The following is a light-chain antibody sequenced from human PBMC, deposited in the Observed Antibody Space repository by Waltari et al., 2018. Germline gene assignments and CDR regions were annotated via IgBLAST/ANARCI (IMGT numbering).Light chain of an antibody. V-gene: IGLV2-14*03. CDR2: DVT. CDR1: RSDVGAYDY. Sequence: QSALTQPASVSGSPGQSITIPCLGSRSDVGAYDYVSWYQQYPGKAPRLMIYDVTSRPSGVSYRFSGSKSGNTASLTISGLQAEDEADYYCCSHTSTSTLVFGTGTKVTVL. J-gene: IGLJ1*01. CDR3: CSHTSTSTLV.